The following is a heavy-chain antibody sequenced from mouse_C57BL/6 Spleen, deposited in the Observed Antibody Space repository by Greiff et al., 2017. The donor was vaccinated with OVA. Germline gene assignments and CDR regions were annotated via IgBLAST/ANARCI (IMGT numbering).Heavy chain of an antibody. Sequence: EVKLMESGGGLVQPGGSLSLSCAASGFTFTDYYMSWVRQPPGKALEWLGFIRNKANGYTTEYSASVKGRFTISRDNSQSILYLQMNALRAEDSATYYCARYPLFYYDYYYFDYWGQGTTLTVSS. V-gene: IGHV7-3*01. CDR3: ARYPLFYYDYYYFDY. CDR1: GFTFTDYY. J-gene: IGHJ2*01. CDR2: IRNKANGYTT. D-gene: IGHD2-4*01.